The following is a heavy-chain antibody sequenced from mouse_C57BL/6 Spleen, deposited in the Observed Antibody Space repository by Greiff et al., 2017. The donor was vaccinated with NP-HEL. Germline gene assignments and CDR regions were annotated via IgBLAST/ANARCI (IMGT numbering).Heavy chain of an antibody. Sequence: QVQLQQPGAELVRPGSSVKLSCKASGYTFTSYWMHWVKQRPIQGLEWIGNIDPSDSETHYNQKFKDKATLTVDKSSSTAYMQLSSLTSEDSAVYYCARGGVITTVVATDYYAMDYWGQGTSVTVSS. CDR1: GYTFTSYW. D-gene: IGHD1-1*01. CDR3: ARGGVITTVVATDYYAMDY. V-gene: IGHV1-52*01. CDR2: IDPSDSET. J-gene: IGHJ4*01.